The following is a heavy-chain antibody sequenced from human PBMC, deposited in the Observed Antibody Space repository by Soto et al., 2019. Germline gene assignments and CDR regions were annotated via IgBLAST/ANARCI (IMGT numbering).Heavy chain of an antibody. CDR2: IYWDDDK. V-gene: IGHV2-5*02. Sequence: QITLKESGPTLVKPTQTLTLTCTFSGVSLSTSGGGVGGIRQPPGKDLEWLALIYWDDDKRYSPSLKTRLTITEDNAKNQVVLTMTNMDPVDKDTYYCAHENMVATLSFQSWGQGTLVTVSS. CDR1: GVSLSTSGGG. D-gene: IGHD5-12*01. CDR3: AHENMVATLSFQS. J-gene: IGHJ5*02.